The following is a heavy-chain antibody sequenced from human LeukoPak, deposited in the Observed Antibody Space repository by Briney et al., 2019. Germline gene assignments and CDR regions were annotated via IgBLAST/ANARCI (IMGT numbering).Heavy chain of an antibody. V-gene: IGHV4-34*01. CDR1: GGSFSGYY. J-gene: IGHJ6*02. Sequence: PSETLSLTCAVYGGSFSGYYWSWIRQPPGKGLEWIGEINHSGSTNYNPSLKSRVTISVDTSKNQFSLKLSSVTAADTAVYYCARDRGYGMDVWGQGTTVTVSS. CDR2: INHSGST. CDR3: ARDRGYGMDV.